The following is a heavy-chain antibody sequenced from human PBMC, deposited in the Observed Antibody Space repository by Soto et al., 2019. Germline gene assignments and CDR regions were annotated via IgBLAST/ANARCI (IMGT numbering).Heavy chain of an antibody. CDR2: ISAYNGNT. D-gene: IGHD3-9*01. V-gene: IGHV1-18*01. CDR1: GYTFTSYG. Sequence: GASVKVSCKASGYTFTSYGISWVRQAPGQGLEWMGWISAYNGNTNYAQKLQGRVTMTTDTSTSTAYMELRSLRSDDTAVYYCARDSYDILTGYYIRDGRAIIRGMDVWGQGTTVTVSS. J-gene: IGHJ6*02. CDR3: ARDSYDILTGYYIRDGRAIIRGMDV.